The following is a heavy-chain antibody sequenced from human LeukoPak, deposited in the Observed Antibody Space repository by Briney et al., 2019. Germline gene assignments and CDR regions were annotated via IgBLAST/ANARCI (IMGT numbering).Heavy chain of an antibody. D-gene: IGHD3-16*02. CDR2: ISGSGGST. V-gene: IGHV3-23*01. J-gene: IGHJ4*02. Sequence: GGSLRLSCAASGFTFSSYAMSWVRQAPGKGLEWVSAISGSGGSTYYADSVKGRFTISRDNAKNSLYLQMNSLRAEDTAVYYCAKGGSYRSQPYFDYWGQGTPVTASS. CDR3: AKGGSYRSQPYFDY. CDR1: GFTFSSYA.